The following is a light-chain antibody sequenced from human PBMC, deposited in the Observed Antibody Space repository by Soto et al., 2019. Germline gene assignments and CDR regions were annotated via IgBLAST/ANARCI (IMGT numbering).Light chain of an antibody. J-gene: IGKJ1*01. CDR3: QQSYSTPPT. CDR1: QSISSY. V-gene: IGKV1-39*01. CDR2: AAS. Sequence: IQMTQSPSSLSSSLVDRVTITCRASQSISSYLNWYQQKPGKAPKLLIYAASSLQSGVPSRFSGSGSGTDFTLTISSLQPEDFATYYCQQSYSTPPTFGQGTKVDI.